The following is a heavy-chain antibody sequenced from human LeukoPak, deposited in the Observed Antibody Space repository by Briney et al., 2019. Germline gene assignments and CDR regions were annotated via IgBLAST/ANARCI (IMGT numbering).Heavy chain of an antibody. Sequence: PGGSLRLSCAASGITFSNYAMTWVRQAPGKGLEWVSSIRGSGTTTNYADSVKGRFTISRDNSKNTLYLQMNSLRAEDTAVYYCAKGGPYGDSSQKYFDPWGQGTLVTVSS. V-gene: IGHV3-23*01. J-gene: IGHJ5*02. D-gene: IGHD6-6*01. CDR1: GITFSNYA. CDR2: IRGSGTTT. CDR3: AKGGPYGDSSQKYFDP.